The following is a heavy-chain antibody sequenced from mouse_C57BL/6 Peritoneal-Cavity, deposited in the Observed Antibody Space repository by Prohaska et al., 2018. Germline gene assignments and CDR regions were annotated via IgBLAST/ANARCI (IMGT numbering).Heavy chain of an antibody. V-gene: IGHV1-50*01. CDR2: IDHSDSYT. D-gene: IGHD3-3*01. J-gene: IGHJ3*01. Sequence: PGAELVKPGASVKLFCKASGYTFTSYWMQRVKQRPGQGLEWIGEIDHSDSYTNYNQKFKGKATLTVDTSSSTAYMQLSSLTSEDSAVYDCARQDTFAYWGQGTLVTVSA. CDR3: ARQDTFAY. CDR1: GYTFTSYW.